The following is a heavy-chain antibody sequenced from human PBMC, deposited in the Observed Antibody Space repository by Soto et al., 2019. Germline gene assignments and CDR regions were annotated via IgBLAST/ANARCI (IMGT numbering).Heavy chain of an antibody. V-gene: IGHV1-69*06. CDR3: ARAGLPYSSGWYGYYYGMDV. CDR2: IIPIFGTA. J-gene: IGHJ6*02. D-gene: IGHD6-19*01. Sequence: GASVKVSCKASGGTFSSYAISWVRQAPGQGLEWMRGIIPIFGTANYAQKFQGRVTITADKSTSTAYMELSSLRSEDTAVYYCARAGLPYSSGWYGYYYGMDVWGQGTTVTVSS. CDR1: GGTFSSYA.